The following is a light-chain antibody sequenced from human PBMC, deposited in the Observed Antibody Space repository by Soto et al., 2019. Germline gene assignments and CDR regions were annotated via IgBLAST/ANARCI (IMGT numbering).Light chain of an antibody. CDR2: ANT. CDR3: QSYDDSLGGHVI. CDR1: SSYIGAGYD. J-gene: IGLJ2*01. V-gene: IGLV1-40*01. Sequence: QSALTQPPSASGAPGQRVTISCTGSSSYIGAGYDVHWYQQLPGTAPKLLIYANTNRPSGVPDRFSGSKSGTSASLAITGLQAEDEADYYCQSYDDSLGGHVIFGGGTKLTVL.